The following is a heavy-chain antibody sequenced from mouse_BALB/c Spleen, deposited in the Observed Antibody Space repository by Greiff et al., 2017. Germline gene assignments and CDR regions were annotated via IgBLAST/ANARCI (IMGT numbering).Heavy chain of an antibody. D-gene: IGHD2-14*01. CDR1: GFTFSDYY. CDR2: ISDGGSYT. CDR3: ARGYRSLDY. Sequence: EAQRVESGGGLVKPGGSLKLSCAASGFTFSDYYMYWVRQTPEKRLEWVATISDGGSYTYYPDSVKGRFTISRDNAKNNLYLQMSSLKSEDTAMYYCARGYRSLDYWGQGTTLTVSS. J-gene: IGHJ2*01. V-gene: IGHV5-4*02.